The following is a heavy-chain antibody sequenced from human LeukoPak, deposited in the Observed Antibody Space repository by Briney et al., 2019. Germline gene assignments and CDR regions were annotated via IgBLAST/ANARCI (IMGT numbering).Heavy chain of an antibody. CDR3: ARDPVAGTGVTDY. Sequence: SVKVSCKASGGTFSSYAISWVRQAPGQGLEWMGGIIPIFGTANYAQKFQGRVTITADESTSTAYMELSSLRSEDTAVYYCARDPVAGTGVTDYWGQGTLVTVSS. CDR2: IIPIFGTA. D-gene: IGHD6-19*01. J-gene: IGHJ4*02. V-gene: IGHV1-69*13. CDR1: GGTFSSYA.